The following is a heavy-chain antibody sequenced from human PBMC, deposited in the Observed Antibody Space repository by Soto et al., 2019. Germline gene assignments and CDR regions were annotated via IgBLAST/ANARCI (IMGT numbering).Heavy chain of an antibody. CDR3: ALHAVHCSGFTDY. D-gene: IGHD6-19*01. Sequence: QLQLQESGPGLVKPSETLSLTCTVSGGSISSSSYYWGWIRQPPGKGLEWIGSIYYSGSTYYNPSLMTPPTISVDTSKNQFSLHLSSVTPADPAVYSCALHAVHCSGFTDYWSQGPLLTVSS. CDR2: IYYSGST. V-gene: IGHV4-39*01. J-gene: IGHJ4*02. CDR1: GGSISSSSYY.